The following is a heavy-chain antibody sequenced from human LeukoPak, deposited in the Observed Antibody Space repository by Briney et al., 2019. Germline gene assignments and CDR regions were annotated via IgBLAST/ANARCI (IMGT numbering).Heavy chain of an antibody. V-gene: IGHV1-69*13. Sequence: ASVKVSCKASGGTFSSYAISWVRQAPGQGLEWMGGIIPIFGTANYAQKFQGRVTITADESTSTAYMELSSLRSEDRAVYYCARPTRGYSYGGPDPKGYYYGMDVWAKGPRSPSP. CDR3: ARPTRGYSYGGPDPKGYYYGMDV. J-gene: IGHJ6*02. D-gene: IGHD5-18*01. CDR1: GGTFSSYA. CDR2: IIPIFGTA.